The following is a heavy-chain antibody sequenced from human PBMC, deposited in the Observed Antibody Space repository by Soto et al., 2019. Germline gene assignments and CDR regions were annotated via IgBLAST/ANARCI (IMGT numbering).Heavy chain of an antibody. CDR3: AKYYMVTRSPFDY. J-gene: IGHJ4*02. CDR2: ITSTGDRA. Sequence: GGSLRLSCAASGFTFSSYAMSWVRQAPGKGLEWVSSITSTGDRAYYADSVKGRFTVSRDNSKNTLCLQMNSLRAEDTAVYYCAKYYMVTRSPFDYWGQGTLVTVSS. D-gene: IGHD5-18*01. CDR1: GFTFSSYA. V-gene: IGHV3-23*01.